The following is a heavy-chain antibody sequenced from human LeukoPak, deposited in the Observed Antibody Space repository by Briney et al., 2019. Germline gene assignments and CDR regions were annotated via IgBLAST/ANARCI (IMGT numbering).Heavy chain of an antibody. V-gene: IGHV1-2*02. CDR2: INPNSGGT. J-gene: IGHJ4*02. D-gene: IGHD3-22*01. CDR3: ARDPLMGSMIVVVYFDY. CDR1: GYTFTGYY. Sequence: GASVKVSCKASGYTFTGYYMHWVRQAPGQGLEWMGWINPNSGGTNYAQKFQGRVTMTRDTSISTAYMELSRLRSDDTAVYYCARDPLMGSMIVVVYFDYWGQGTLVTVSS.